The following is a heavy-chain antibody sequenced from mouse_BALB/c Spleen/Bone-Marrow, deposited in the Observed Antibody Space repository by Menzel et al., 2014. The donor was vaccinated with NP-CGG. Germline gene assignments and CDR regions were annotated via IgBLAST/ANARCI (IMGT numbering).Heavy chain of an antibody. J-gene: IGHJ1*01. V-gene: IGHV4-1*02. Sequence: EVKLEESGGGLVHPGGSLKLSCAASGFDFXSYWMSWVRQAPGKGLEWIGEINPDSSTINYTPSLKDKFIISRDNAKNTLYLQMSKVRSEDTALYYCASLNYYGNLFVWGAGTTVTVSS. CDR2: INPDSSTI. CDR1: GFDFXSYW. CDR3: ASLNYYGNLFV. D-gene: IGHD1-1*01.